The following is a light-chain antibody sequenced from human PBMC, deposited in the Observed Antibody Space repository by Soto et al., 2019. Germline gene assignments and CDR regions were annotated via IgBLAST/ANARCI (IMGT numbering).Light chain of an antibody. CDR3: QQYYSTPRT. V-gene: IGKV4-1*01. CDR2: WAS. Sequence: DIVMTQSPDSLAVSLGERATINCKSSQSVLYSSNNKNYLAWYQQKLGQPPKLLIYWASSRESGVPDRFSGSGSGTDFTLTISSLQAEDVAVYYCQQYYSTPRTFGQGTEVDIK. J-gene: IGKJ1*01. CDR1: QSVLYSSNNKNY.